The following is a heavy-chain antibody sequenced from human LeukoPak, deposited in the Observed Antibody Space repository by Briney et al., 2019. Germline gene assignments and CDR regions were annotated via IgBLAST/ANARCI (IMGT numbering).Heavy chain of an antibody. Sequence: GGSLRLSCAASGFTFSSYSMNWVRQAPGKGLEWVSSISSSSSYIYYADSVKGRFTISRDNSKNTLYLQMNSLRAEDTAVYYCAKDQGYYHYGKPFDYWGQGTLVTVSS. CDR3: AKDQGYYHYGKPFDY. J-gene: IGHJ4*02. CDR1: GFTFSSYS. V-gene: IGHV3-21*04. D-gene: IGHD4-17*01. CDR2: ISSSSSYI.